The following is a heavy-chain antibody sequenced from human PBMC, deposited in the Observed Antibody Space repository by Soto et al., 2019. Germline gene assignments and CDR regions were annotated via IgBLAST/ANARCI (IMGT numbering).Heavy chain of an antibody. CDR2: IYYSGST. J-gene: IGHJ4*02. CDR1: GGSISSSSYY. Sequence: QLQLQESGPGLVKPSETLSLTCTVSGGSISSSSYYWGWIRQPPGKGLEWIGSIYYSGSTYYNPSLKSRVTISVDTSKNQFSLKLSSVTAADTAVYYCARQRSSGWPTFDYWGQGTLVTVSS. D-gene: IGHD6-19*01. V-gene: IGHV4-39*01. CDR3: ARQRSSGWPTFDY.